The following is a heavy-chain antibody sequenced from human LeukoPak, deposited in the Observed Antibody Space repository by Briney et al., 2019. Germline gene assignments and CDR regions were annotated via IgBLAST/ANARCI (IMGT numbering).Heavy chain of an antibody. J-gene: IGHJ4*01. CDR1: GDSIGRINYF. CDR2: MSYSGHT. V-gene: IGHV4-39*07. Sequence: SETLSLTCTISGDSIGRINYFWGWVRQAPGKGLEWIVSMSYSGHTYYNPSLKSRVTTSIDTSKNQLSLNLKSVTAADTAVYYCARDRDVDDFDSWGHGTLVTVSS. D-gene: IGHD2-15*01. CDR3: ARDRDVDDFDS.